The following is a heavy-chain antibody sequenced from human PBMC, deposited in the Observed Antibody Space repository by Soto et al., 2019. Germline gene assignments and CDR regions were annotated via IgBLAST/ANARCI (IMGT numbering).Heavy chain of an antibody. V-gene: IGHV1-3*01. CDR2: INAGHGNT. CDR1: GYTFTSYA. CDR3: VSDGYVGGVTTYYYYMDV. Sequence: ASVQVSCKASGYTFTSYAMHWVRHAPGQRLEWLGCINAGHGNTKYSQKFQGRVTITIDTSASTAYVELSSLGSEDNSFYYCVSDGYVGGVTTYYYYMDVWGKGTTVTVSS. D-gene: IGHD3-10*02. J-gene: IGHJ6*03.